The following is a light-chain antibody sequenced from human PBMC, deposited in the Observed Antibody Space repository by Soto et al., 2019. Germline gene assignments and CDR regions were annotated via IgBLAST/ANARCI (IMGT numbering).Light chain of an antibody. J-gene: IGKJ2*01. V-gene: IGKV3-20*01. CDR2: DAS. Sequence: EVVLTQSPVTVSLSPGERATLSCRASQFVASNSLAWYQQKPGQAPRVVIYDASNRATGIPDRFSGSGSGTDFTLTISRLEPEDFAVYYCQQYGSSPRTFGHGTKLEIK. CDR3: QQYGSSPRT. CDR1: QFVASNS.